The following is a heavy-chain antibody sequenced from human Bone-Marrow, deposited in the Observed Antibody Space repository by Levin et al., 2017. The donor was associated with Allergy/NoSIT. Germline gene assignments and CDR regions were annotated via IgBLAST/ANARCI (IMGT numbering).Heavy chain of an antibody. Sequence: SETLSLTCTVSGGSISSGDYYWSWIRQPPGKGLEWIGYIYYSGSTYYNPSLKSRVTISVDTSKNQFSLKLSSVTAADTAVYYCASLSIGSPGSYSSDYWGQGTLVTVSS. V-gene: IGHV4-30-4*01. CDR1: GGSISSGDYY. CDR2: IYYSGST. D-gene: IGHD3-10*01. CDR3: ASLSIGSPGSYSSDY. J-gene: IGHJ4*02.